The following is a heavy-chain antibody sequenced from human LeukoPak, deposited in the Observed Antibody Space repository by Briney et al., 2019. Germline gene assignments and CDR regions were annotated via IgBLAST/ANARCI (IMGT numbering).Heavy chain of an antibody. CDR1: GFSFSTYA. Sequence: GSLRLSCAASGFSFSTYAMNWVRQAPGKGLEWVSTISVSGDSTFYADSVQGRFTISRDTSKNSLSLHMNSLRAEDTAVYFCARRGGRNGWGDFDYWGRGTLVTVSS. D-gene: IGHD3-10*01. V-gene: IGHV3-23*01. CDR2: ISVSGDST. CDR3: ARRGGRNGWGDFDY. J-gene: IGHJ4*02.